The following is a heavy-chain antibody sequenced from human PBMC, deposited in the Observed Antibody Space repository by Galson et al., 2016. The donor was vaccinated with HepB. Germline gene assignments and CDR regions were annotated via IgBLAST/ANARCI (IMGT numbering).Heavy chain of an antibody. V-gene: IGHV3-7*01. CDR2: IKQDGSEK. Sequence: SLRLSCAASGLTDNSNYMSWVRQAPGKGLEWVANIKQDGSEKYYVDSVKGRFTISRDNAKKSLYLQMSTLRVEDTAVYYCARGGVVGSGWYWDYWGQGTLVTVSS. J-gene: IGHJ4*02. CDR3: ARGGVVGSGWYWDY. D-gene: IGHD6-19*01. CDR1: GLTDNSNY.